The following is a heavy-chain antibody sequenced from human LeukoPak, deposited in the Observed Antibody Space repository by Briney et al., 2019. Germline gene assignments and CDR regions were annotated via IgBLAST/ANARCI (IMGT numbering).Heavy chain of an antibody. V-gene: IGHV3-30-3*01. CDR1: GFTFGSYA. CDR2: ISYDGSNK. J-gene: IGHJ4*02. CDR3: ARDQTRYFDY. Sequence: GRSLRLSCAASGFTFGSYAMHWVRQAPGKGLEWVAVISYDGSNKYYADSVKGRFTISRDNSKNTLYLQMNSLRAEDTAVYYCARDQTRYFDYWGQGTLVTVSS.